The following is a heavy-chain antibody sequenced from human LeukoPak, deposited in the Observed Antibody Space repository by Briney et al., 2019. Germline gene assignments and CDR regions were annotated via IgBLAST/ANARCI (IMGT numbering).Heavy chain of an antibody. V-gene: IGHV3-23*01. CDR1: GFAFSSYA. D-gene: IGHD4-17*01. J-gene: IGHJ4*02. CDR3: VKRPGPYGVDY. Sequence: GGSLRLSCAASGFAFSSYAMSWVRQAPGKGLEWVSAITASGANTYYADSVKGRFTFSRDNSKNTLYLQMDSLRAEDTAVYYCVKRPGPYGVDYWGQGTLVTVSS. CDR2: ITASGANT.